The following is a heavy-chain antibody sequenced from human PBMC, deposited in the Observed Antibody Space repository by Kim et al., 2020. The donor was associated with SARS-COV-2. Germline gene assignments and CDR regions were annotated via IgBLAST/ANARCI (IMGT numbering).Heavy chain of an antibody. V-gene: IGHV3-21*01. D-gene: IGHD3-22*01. Sequence: GGSLRLSCAASGFTFSSYSMNWVRQAPGKGLEWVSSISSSSSYIYYADSVKGRFTISRDNAKNSLYLQMNSLRAEDTAVYYCARDTSPYYYDSSGYLNFDYWGQGTLVTVSS. CDR2: ISSSSSYI. CDR1: GFTFSSYS. J-gene: IGHJ4*02. CDR3: ARDTSPYYYDSSGYLNFDY.